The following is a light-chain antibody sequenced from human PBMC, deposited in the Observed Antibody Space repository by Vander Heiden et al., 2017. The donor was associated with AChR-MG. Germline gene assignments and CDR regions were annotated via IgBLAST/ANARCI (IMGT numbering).Light chain of an antibody. CDR1: QSISSY. CDR2: AAS. J-gene: IGKJ1*01. Sequence: DIQITQSPSSLSASVGDRVTITCRASQSISSYLNWYQQKPGKAPKLLISAASSLQSGVPSRFSGSGSGTDFTLTISSLQPEDFATYYCQQSYSTQTFGQGTKVEIK. V-gene: IGKV1-39*01. CDR3: QQSYSTQT.